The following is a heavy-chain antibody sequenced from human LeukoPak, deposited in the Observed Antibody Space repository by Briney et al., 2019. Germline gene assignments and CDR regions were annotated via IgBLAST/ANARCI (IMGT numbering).Heavy chain of an antibody. CDR1: GFTFSSYA. CDR3: AKAFVVVPAAIAYYYYGMDV. V-gene: IGHV3-23*01. J-gene: IGHJ6*02. Sequence: QPGGSLRLSCAASGFTFSSYAMSWVRQAPGKGLEWVSAISGSGGSTYYADSVKGRFTISRDNSKNTLYLQMNSLRAEDTAVYYCAKAFVVVPAAIAYYYYGMDVWGQGTTVTVSS. D-gene: IGHD2-2*01. CDR2: ISGSGGST.